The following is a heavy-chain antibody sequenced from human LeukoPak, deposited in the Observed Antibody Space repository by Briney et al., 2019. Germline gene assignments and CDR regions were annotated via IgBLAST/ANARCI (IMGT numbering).Heavy chain of an antibody. CDR1: GGSISSYY. CDR2: IYYSGST. J-gene: IGHJ4*02. D-gene: IGHD6-13*01. Sequence: SETLSLTCNVSGGSISSYYWSWIRQPPGKGLEWIGYIYYSGSTNYNPSLKSRVTISIDTSKNQFSLKLSSVTAADTAVYYCAREYSSSWYHYCDYWGQGTLVTVSS. CDR3: AREYSSSWYHYCDY. V-gene: IGHV4-59*12.